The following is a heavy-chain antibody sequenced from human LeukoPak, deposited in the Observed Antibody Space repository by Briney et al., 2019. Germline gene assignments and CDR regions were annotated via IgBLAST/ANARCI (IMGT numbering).Heavy chain of an antibody. CDR2: ISSSSSYI. Sequence: GSLRLSCAASGFTFNNYGMHWVRQAPGKGLEWVSSISSSSSYIYYADSVKGRFTISRDNAKNSLYLQMNSLRAEDTAVYYCARGGSGSYYHLFDYWGQGTLVTVSS. J-gene: IGHJ4*02. CDR3: ARGGSGSYYHLFDY. V-gene: IGHV3-21*01. CDR1: GFTFNNYG. D-gene: IGHD3-10*01.